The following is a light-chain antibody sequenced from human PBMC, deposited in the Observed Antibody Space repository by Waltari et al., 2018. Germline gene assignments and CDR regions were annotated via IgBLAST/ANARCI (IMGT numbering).Light chain of an antibody. CDR3: HQSSSLPHN. J-gene: IGKJ2*01. CDR2: YAS. CDR1: QSIGSS. V-gene: IGKV6-21*01. Sequence: EIVLTQSLAFQSVTPKENVTITCRASQSIGSSLHWYQQKPDQSPKLLIKYASQSCSGVPSRFSGSGAGTDFTLTIDSLETEDVATYYCHQSSSLPHNFGQGTKLEI.